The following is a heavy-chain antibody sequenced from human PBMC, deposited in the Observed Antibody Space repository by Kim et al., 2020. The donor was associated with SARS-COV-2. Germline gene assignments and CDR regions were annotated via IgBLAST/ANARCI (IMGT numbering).Heavy chain of an antibody. J-gene: IGHJ4*02. V-gene: IGHV4-39*07. CDR3: AREYYDILTGYFHY. CDR2: IYYSGST. Sequence: SETLSLTCTVSGGSISSSNYYWGWIRQPPGKGLEWIGSIYYSGSTYYNPSLKSRVTISVDTSKNQFSLKLSSVTAADTAVYYCAREYYDILTGYFHYWGQGTLVTVSS. D-gene: IGHD3-9*01. CDR1: GGSISSSNYY.